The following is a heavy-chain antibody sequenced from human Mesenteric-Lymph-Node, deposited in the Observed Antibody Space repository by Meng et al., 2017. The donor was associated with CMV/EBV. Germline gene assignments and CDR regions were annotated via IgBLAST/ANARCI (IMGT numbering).Heavy chain of an antibody. J-gene: IGHJ5*02. CDR2: ITSNGGST. D-gene: IGHD1-26*01. CDR3: ARASGSYYSDWFDP. CDR1: GFNFSTYA. V-gene: IGHV3-64*01. Sequence: ASGFNFSTYAMHGVRQAPGKGLEYVSSITSNGGSTYHANSVKGRFTISRDNSKNTLYLQMGSLRAEDMAVYYCARASGSYYSDWFDPWGQGTLVTVSS.